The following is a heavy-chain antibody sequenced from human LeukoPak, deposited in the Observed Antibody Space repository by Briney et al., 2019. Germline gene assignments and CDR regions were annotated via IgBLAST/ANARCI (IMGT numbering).Heavy chain of an antibody. D-gene: IGHD4-23*01. Sequence: SETLSLTCTVSGGSISSYYWSWIRQPPGKGLEWIGYIYYSGSTNYNSSLKIRVPISVDTSKNQFSLKLSSVTAADTAVYYCARGRVYGGNPPDVWGQGTTVTVSS. V-gene: IGHV4-59*01. CDR2: IYYSGST. J-gene: IGHJ6*02. CDR3: ARGRVYGGNPPDV. CDR1: GGSISSYY.